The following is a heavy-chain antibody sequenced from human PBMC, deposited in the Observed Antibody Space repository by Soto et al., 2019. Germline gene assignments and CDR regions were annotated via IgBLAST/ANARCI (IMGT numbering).Heavy chain of an antibody. J-gene: IGHJ4*02. V-gene: IGHV1-18*01. Sequence: QVQLVQSGAEVKKSGASVKVSCKASGYTFTTYGISWVRQAPGQGLEWMGWVSADSGHTNYAQKVRDRVTMTTDTSTSTVYMELRSLRSDDTALYYCARDRGYGDDTFDYWGQGTLITVSS. D-gene: IGHD4-17*01. CDR1: GYTFTTYG. CDR2: VSADSGHT. CDR3: ARDRGYGDDTFDY.